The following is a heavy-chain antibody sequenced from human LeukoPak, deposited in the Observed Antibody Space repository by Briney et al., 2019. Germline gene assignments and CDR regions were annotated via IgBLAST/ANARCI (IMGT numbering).Heavy chain of an antibody. Sequence: GESLKISCEASGYSFANKWIGWVRQMPGKGLEWMGIIHPGDSDTRYSPSLQGQVTISADKSISTAYLQWSSLKASDTAMYYCARLSAPMDWFDSWGQGTLVTVSS. CDR3: ARLSAPMDWFDS. CDR1: GYSFANKW. V-gene: IGHV5-51*01. CDR2: IHPGDSDT. D-gene: IGHD5-24*01. J-gene: IGHJ5*01.